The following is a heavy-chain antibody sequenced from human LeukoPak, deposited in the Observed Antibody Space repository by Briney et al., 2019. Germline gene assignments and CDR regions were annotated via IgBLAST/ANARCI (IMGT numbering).Heavy chain of an antibody. CDR3: ARLTMIVVVSRGNGMDV. J-gene: IGHJ6*02. CDR2: ISSSSSYI. Sequence: PGGSLRLSCAASGFTLSSYAMNWVRQAPGKGLEWVSSISSSSSYIYYADSVKGRFTISRDNAKNSLYLQMNSLRAEDTAVYYCARLTMIVVVSRGNGMDVWGQGTTVTVSS. V-gene: IGHV3-21*01. D-gene: IGHD3-22*01. CDR1: GFTLSSYA.